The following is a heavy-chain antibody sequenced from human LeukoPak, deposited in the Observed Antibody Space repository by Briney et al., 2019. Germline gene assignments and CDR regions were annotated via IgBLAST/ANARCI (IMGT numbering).Heavy chain of an antibody. V-gene: IGHV3-23*01. CDR1: GSTFSEDW. D-gene: IGHD3-22*01. CDR2: IRGSGGRK. CDR3: AKDRPRTYYYDSSGDWFNL. Sequence: GGSLRLSCAASGSTFSEDWRSGVRQAPGKGGEWGSAIRGSGGRKDYADSVKGRFTISRDNSKNTLYLQMNSLRAEDTAVYYCAKDRPRTYYYDSSGDWFNLWGQGTLVTVSS. J-gene: IGHJ5*02.